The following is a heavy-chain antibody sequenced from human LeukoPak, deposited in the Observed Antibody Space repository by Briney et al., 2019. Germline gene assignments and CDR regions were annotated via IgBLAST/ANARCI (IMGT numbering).Heavy chain of an antibody. CDR1: GFTFSSYW. Sequence: GGSLRLSCAASGFTFSSYWMHWVRQAPGKGLVWVSRINSDGGSTSYADSVKGRFTISRDSAKNTLYLQMNSLRAEDTAVYYCASDLFPLGYCSSTSCAAYYYYGMDVWGQGTTVTVSS. CDR2: INSDGGST. D-gene: IGHD2-2*01. V-gene: IGHV3-74*01. CDR3: ASDLFPLGYCSSTSCAAYYYYGMDV. J-gene: IGHJ6*02.